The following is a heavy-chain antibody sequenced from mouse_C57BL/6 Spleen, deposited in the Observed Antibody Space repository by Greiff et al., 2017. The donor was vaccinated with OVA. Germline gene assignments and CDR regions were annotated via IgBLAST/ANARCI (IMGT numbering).Heavy chain of an antibody. Sequence: EVKVVESGGGLVKPGGSLKLSCAASGFTFSDYGMHWVRQAPEKGLEWVAYISSGSSTIYYADTVTGRFPISRDNAKNTLFLQMTSLRSEDTAMYYCARAGSNYGGAMDYWGQGTSVTVSS. J-gene: IGHJ4*01. D-gene: IGHD2-5*01. CDR1: GFTFSDYG. V-gene: IGHV5-17*01. CDR2: ISSGSSTI. CDR3: ARAGSNYGGAMDY.